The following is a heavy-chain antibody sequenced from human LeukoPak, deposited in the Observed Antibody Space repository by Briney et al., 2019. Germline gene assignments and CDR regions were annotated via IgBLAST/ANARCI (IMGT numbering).Heavy chain of an antibody. J-gene: IGHJ6*03. CDR3: ARGHSIEPYYYYYYMDV. Sequence: SETLSLTCTVSGGSISSYYWSWVRQPPGKGLEWIGYIYYSGSTNYNPSLKSRVTISVDTSKNQFSLKLSSVTAADTAVYYCARGHSIEPYYYYYYMDVWGKGTTVTVSS. V-gene: IGHV4-59*01. CDR1: GGSISSYY. CDR2: IYYSGST. D-gene: IGHD4-11*01.